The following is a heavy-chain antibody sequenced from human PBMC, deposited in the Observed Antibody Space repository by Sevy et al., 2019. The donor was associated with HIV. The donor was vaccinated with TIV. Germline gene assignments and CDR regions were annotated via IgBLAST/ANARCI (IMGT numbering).Heavy chain of an antibody. CDR3: ARDYFFDSSGYYSRLGY. CDR2: INPNSGGT. D-gene: IGHD3-22*01. V-gene: IGHV1-2*02. Sequence: ASVKVSCKASGYTFTGYYMHWVRQAPGQGLEWMGWINPNSGGTNYAQKFQGRVTMTRDASINTAYMGLTRLSSDETAVYYCARDYFFDSSGYYSRLGYWGQGTLVTVSS. CDR1: GYTFTGYY. J-gene: IGHJ4*02.